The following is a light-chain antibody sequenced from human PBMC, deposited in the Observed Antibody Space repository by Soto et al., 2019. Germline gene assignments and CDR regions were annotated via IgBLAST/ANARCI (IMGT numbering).Light chain of an antibody. CDR2: EVT. Sequence: QSALTQPGSVSGSPGQSITISCTGTSNDVGAYNYVSWYQQHPGKAPKLMIYEVTNRPSGVSNRFSGSKSGNTASLTISGLQPEDEADYYCSSYAIINTWVFGGGTKLTVL. V-gene: IGLV2-14*01. J-gene: IGLJ3*02. CDR1: SNDVGAYNY. CDR3: SSYAIINTWV.